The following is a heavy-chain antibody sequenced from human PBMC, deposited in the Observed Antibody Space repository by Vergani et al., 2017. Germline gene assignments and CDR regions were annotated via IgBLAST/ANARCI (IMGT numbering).Heavy chain of an antibody. D-gene: IGHD6-13*01. CDR3: ARGRIAAAGKEVPLWSYYYYYGMDV. V-gene: IGHV1-2*02. Sequence: VQLVESGGGIVKPGASVKVSCKASGYTFTGYYMHWVRQAPGQGLEWMGWINPNSGGTNYAQKFQGRVTMTWDTSISTAYMELSRLRSDDTAVYYCARGRIAAAGKEVPLWSYYYYYGMDVWGQGTTVTVSS. CDR1: GYTFTGYY. J-gene: IGHJ6*02. CDR2: INPNSGGT.